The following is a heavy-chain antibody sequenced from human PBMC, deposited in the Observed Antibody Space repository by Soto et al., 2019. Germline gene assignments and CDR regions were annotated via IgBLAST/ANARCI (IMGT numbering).Heavy chain of an antibody. Sequence: ASVTVSCQASGYTFTSYAMHWVRQAPGQRLEWMGWINAGNGNTKYSQKFQGRVTITRDTSASTAYMELSSLRSEDTAVYYCARGGGWYVWFDPWGQGTLVTVSS. D-gene: IGHD6-19*01. CDR1: GYTFTSYA. CDR3: ARGGGWYVWFDP. J-gene: IGHJ5*02. CDR2: INAGNGNT. V-gene: IGHV1-3*01.